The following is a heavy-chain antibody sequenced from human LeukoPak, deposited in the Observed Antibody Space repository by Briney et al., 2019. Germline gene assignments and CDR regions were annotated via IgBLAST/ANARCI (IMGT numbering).Heavy chain of an antibody. CDR3: ARHMDSSGYYYGMDV. V-gene: IGHV4-59*08. CDR1: GGSISRYY. J-gene: IGHJ6*02. Sequence: NPSETLSLTCTVSGGSISRYYWSWIRQPPGKGLEWIGYIYYTGSTNYNLSLKSRVTISVDTSKNQFSLKLSSVTAADTAVYYCARHMDSSGYYYGMDVWGQGTTVTVSS. D-gene: IGHD6-6*01. CDR2: IYYTGST.